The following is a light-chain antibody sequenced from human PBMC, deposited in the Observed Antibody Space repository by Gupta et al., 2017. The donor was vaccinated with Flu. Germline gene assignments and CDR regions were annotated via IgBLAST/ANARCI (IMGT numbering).Light chain of an antibody. CDR3: LQYNNWPFT. V-gene: IGKV3-15*01. J-gene: IGKJ3*01. CDR2: GAS. CDR1: QSVSSN. Sequence: PAPRSVLPGERATLSCRASQSVSSNLAWYQQKPGQAPRLLIYGASTRATGIPARFSGSGSGTDFTLTISSLQSEDFAVYYCLQYNNWPFTFGPGTKVDIK.